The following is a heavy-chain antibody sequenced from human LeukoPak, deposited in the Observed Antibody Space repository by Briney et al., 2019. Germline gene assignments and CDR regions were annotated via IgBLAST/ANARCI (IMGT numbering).Heavy chain of an antibody. Sequence: SVKVSCKASGGTFSSYAISWVRQAPGQGLEWMGRIIPIFGIANYAQKFQGRVTINADKSTSTAYMELSSLRSEDTAVYYCARNWNYGNWFDPWGQGTLVTVSS. V-gene: IGHV1-69*04. J-gene: IGHJ5*01. CDR3: ARNWNYGNWFDP. CDR1: GGTFSSYA. D-gene: IGHD1-7*01. CDR2: IIPIFGIA.